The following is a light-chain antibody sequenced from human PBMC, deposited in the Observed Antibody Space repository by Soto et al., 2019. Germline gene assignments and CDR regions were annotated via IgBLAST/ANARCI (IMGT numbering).Light chain of an antibody. V-gene: IGLV2-14*01. Sequence: ALTQDASVSGSPGQSITISCTGTSSDVGGYNYVSWYQQHPGKAPKLMIYDVFTRPSGISNRFSGSKSGNTASLTISALQAEDEADYYCTSWTSTSTYVFGSGTKVTVL. CDR2: DVF. J-gene: IGLJ1*01. CDR3: TSWTSTSTYV. CDR1: SSDVGGYNY.